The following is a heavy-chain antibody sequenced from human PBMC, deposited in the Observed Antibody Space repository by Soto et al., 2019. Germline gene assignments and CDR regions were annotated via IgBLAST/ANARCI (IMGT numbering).Heavy chain of an antibody. J-gene: IGHJ4*02. CDR2: IKPDGSVK. V-gene: IGHV3-7*01. CDR3: ASGNDNDY. Sequence: EVQLVESGGGLVQPGGSLRLSCAASGFTFSTYWMTWVRQAPGKGLEWMANIKPDGSVKYYVDSVKGRFTISRDNAKNSLYLQMNSLRVEDTAVYYCASGNDNDYWGLGTLVTVSS. CDR1: GFTFSTYW.